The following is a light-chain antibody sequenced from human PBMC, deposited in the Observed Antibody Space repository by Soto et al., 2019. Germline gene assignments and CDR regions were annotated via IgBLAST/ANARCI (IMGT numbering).Light chain of an antibody. Sequence: AIHMTQSPSSLSASVGDRVTISCRASQGIGHALGWNQQTPGKPPKILSERASNLHSGGPPRGSGSGSGTDFTRTISSLQPEDSTTYYCLQDDDYPWTFGQGTKVDI. CDR1: QGIGHA. CDR3: LQDDDYPWT. CDR2: RAS. V-gene: IGKV1-6*01. J-gene: IGKJ1*01.